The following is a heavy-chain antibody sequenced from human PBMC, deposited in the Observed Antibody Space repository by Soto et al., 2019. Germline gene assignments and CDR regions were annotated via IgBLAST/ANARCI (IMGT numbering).Heavy chain of an antibody. CDR2: FFYSGKS. V-gene: IGHV4-39*07. CDR3: ARSVDP. J-gene: IGHJ5*02. CDR1: GVSISTSSSTYY. Sequence: PSETLSLTCSASGVSISTSSSTYYWGWMRQPPGKGLEWIASFFYSGKSFYNPSLKSRVTMSVDTSKNQFSLKLSSVTAADTAVYYCARSVDPWGQGTLVTVSS.